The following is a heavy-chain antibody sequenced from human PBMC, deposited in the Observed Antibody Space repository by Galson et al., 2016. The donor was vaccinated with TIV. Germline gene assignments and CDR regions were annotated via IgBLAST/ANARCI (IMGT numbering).Heavy chain of an antibody. CDR3: ARVAKADFWTGCLDY. J-gene: IGHJ4*02. V-gene: IGHV3-74*01. D-gene: IGHD3/OR15-3a*01. CDR1: GFTFSSYW. CDR2: INDGGDST. Sequence: SLRLSCATSGFTFSSYWIHWVRQSPGKGLVWVSRINDGGDSTSYGDSVKGRFTISRDNAKNAVYLQMNSLRAEDTAIYYCARVAKADFWTGCLDYWGQGNMVTVSS.